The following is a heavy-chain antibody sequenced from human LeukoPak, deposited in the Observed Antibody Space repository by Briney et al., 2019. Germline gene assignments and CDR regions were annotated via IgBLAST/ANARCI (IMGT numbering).Heavy chain of an antibody. J-gene: IGHJ6*01. CDR1: GYTVTSYY. Sequence: GASVKVSCKASGYTVTSYYMHWVRQAPGQGLEWMAILNPSGGSSNYAQKFQGRATLTRATSTGTVYMELSSLRSEDTAVYYCASVYQHGMDVWGQGAKVIV. CDR2: LNPSGGSS. D-gene: IGHD2-2*01. V-gene: IGHV1-46*01. CDR3: ASVYQHGMDV.